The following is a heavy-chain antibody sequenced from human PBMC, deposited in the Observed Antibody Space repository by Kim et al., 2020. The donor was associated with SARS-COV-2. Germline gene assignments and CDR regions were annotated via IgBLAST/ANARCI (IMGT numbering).Heavy chain of an antibody. CDR1: GFTFSSYG. V-gene: IGHV3-33*01. CDR3: AREISDSSGWYNPFDY. Sequence: GGSLRLSCAASGFTFSSYGMHWVRQAPGKGLEWVAVIWYDGSNKYYADSVKGRFTISRDNSKNTLYLQMNSLRAEDTAVYYCAREISDSSGWYNPFDYWGQGTLVTVSS. D-gene: IGHD6-19*01. CDR2: IWYDGSNK. J-gene: IGHJ4*02.